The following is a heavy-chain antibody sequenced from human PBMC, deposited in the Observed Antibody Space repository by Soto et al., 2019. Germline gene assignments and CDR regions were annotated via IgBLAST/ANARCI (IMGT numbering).Heavy chain of an antibody. V-gene: IGHV4-61*01. J-gene: IGHJ5*02. CDR3: ARGNWNFWFDP. Sequence: QVQLQESGPGLVKPSETLSLTCTVSGGSVSSGSYYWSWIRQPPGKGLEWIGYIYYSGSTNYNPSLKSRVNISVDTSKNQFSLKLSSVTAADTAVYYCARGNWNFWFDPWGQGTLVTVSS. D-gene: IGHD1-1*01. CDR1: GGSVSSGSYY. CDR2: IYYSGST.